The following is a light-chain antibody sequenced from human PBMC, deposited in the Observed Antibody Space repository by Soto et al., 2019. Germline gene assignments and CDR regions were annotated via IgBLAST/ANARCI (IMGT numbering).Light chain of an antibody. V-gene: IGLV1-40*01. CDR2: FNT. Sequence: QSVLTQPPSVSVAPGQRVTISCTGSSSNIGAGYDVHWYQQFPGTAPKLLIYFNTHRPSGVPDRFSGSKSGTSASLAITGLQAEDEADYYCQSYESNLRDVFGTGTKVTVL. CDR3: QSYESNLRDV. CDR1: SSNIGAGYD. J-gene: IGLJ1*01.